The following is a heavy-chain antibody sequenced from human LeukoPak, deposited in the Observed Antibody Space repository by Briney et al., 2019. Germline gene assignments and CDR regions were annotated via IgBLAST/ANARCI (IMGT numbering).Heavy chain of an antibody. CDR1: GFTFSSYG. CDR3: ARDRDAFDI. CDR2: IWYDGSNK. V-gene: IGHV3-33*01. J-gene: IGHJ3*02. Sequence: PGRSLRLSCAASGFTFSSYGMHWVRQAPGKGLEWVAVIWYDGSNKYYADSMKGRFTISRDNAKNSLYLQMNSLRAEDTAVYYCARDRDAFDIWGQGTMVTVSS.